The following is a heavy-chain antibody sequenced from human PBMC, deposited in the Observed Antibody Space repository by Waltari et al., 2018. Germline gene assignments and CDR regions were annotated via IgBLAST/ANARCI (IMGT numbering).Heavy chain of an antibody. Sequence: EVQLLESVGGLVQPGGSLRLSCAASGFTFSSYDMHWVRQATGKGLEWVSAIGTAGDTYYLGSVKGRFTISRENAKNSLYLQMNSLRAGDTAMYYCARATTYAFDIWGQGTMVTVSS. CDR3: ARATTYAFDI. CDR1: GFTFSSYD. J-gene: IGHJ3*02. CDR2: IGTAGDT. V-gene: IGHV3-13*01.